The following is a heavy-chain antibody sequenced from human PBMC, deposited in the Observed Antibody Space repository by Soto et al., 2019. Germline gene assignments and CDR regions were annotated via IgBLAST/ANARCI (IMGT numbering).Heavy chain of an antibody. D-gene: IGHD5-18*01. V-gene: IGHV3-30*18. Sequence: QVQLVESGGGVVQPGRSLRLSCAASGFTFSSYGMHWVRQAPGKGLEWVAVISYDGSNKYYADSVKGRFTISRDNSKNTLYLEMNSVRDEDTAVYYGAKDIRSGDTAMATGYFDYWGQGTLVTVSS. CDR3: AKDIRSGDTAMATGYFDY. CDR2: ISYDGSNK. CDR1: GFTFSSYG. J-gene: IGHJ4*02.